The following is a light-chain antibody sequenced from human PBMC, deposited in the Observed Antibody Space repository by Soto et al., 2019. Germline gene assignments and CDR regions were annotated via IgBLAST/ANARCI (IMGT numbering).Light chain of an antibody. V-gene: IGLV2-11*01. Sequence: QSALTQPRSVSGSPGQSVTISCTGTSSDVGGYNAVSWYQQHPGKAPNIMIYDATKRPSGVPDRFSGSKSGNTASLTISGLQAEDEADYYCCSYAGSYIYVFGTGTKVTAL. CDR2: DAT. CDR1: SSDVGGYNA. J-gene: IGLJ1*01. CDR3: CSYAGSYIYV.